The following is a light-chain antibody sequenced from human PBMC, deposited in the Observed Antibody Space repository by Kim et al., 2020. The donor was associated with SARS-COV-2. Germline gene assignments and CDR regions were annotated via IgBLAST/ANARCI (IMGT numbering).Light chain of an antibody. CDR3: CSYAGSSTFV. CDR1: SSDVGSYYL. CDR2: EVI. Sequence: GQPITTSCSGTSSDVGSYYLVAWYQQHPGKAPNLMIYEVIKRPSGVSNRFSGSKSCNTAALTISGLQAEDEADYYCCSYAGSSTFVFGGGTQLTVL. V-gene: IGLV2-23*02. J-gene: IGLJ3*02.